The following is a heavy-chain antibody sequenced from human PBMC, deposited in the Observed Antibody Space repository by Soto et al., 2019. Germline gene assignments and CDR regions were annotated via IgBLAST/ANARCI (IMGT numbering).Heavy chain of an antibody. D-gene: IGHD6-25*01. CDR3: ARHGSEDS. CDR2: ISGNGDST. Sequence: EVQLLESGGGLVQPGGSLILSCTASGFIFSSYAMSWVRQAPGQGLEWGSAISGNGDSTYYAHSVKGRFTNSRDNSKNTLYLQLNSLRAEDTAVYYCARHGSEDSWGQGTLVTVSS. J-gene: IGHJ4*02. V-gene: IGHV3-23*01. CDR1: GFIFSSYA.